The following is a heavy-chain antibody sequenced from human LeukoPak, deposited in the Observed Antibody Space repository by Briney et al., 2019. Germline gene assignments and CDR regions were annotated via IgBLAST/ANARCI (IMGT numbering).Heavy chain of an antibody. J-gene: IGHJ4*02. D-gene: IGHD2-15*01. CDR1: GYTFSSYG. CDR2: ISAYNGNT. V-gene: IGHV1-18*01. CDR3: ARDCSGSSCYWIH. Sequence: ASVKVSCKASGYTFSSYGISWVRQAPGQGLEWLVYISAYNGNTNYAQKVQGRITMTTDTSTSTAYMEMRSLRSDDTAVYYCARDCSGSSCYWIHWGQGTLVTVSS.